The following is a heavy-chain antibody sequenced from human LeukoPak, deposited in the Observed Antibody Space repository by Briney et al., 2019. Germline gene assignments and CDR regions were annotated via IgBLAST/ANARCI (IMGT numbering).Heavy chain of an antibody. D-gene: IGHD6-19*01. CDR3: ARAGSGSGWYFDY. Sequence: GASVKVFCKASGYDFTSVGITWVRQAPGQGLEWMGWISPYNGNTRYVQKLQGRVTMTTDTSTSTAYMELRSLRFDDTAVYYCARAGSGSGWYFDYWGQGTLVTVSS. J-gene: IGHJ4*02. V-gene: IGHV1-18*01. CDR2: ISPYNGNT. CDR1: GYDFTSVG.